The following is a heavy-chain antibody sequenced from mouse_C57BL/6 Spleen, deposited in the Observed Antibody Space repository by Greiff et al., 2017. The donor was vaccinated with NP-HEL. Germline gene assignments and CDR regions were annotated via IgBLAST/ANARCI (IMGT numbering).Heavy chain of an antibody. V-gene: IGHV1-80*01. Sequence: VQLQESGAELVKPGASVKISCKASGYAFSSYWMNWVKQRPGKGLEWIGQIYPGDGDTNYNGKFKGKATLTADKSSSTAYMQLSSLTSEDSAVYFCARSGSKPNWYFDVWGTGTTVTVSS. D-gene: IGHD2-2*01. CDR1: GYAFSSYW. CDR3: ARSGSKPNWYFDV. J-gene: IGHJ1*03. CDR2: IYPGDGDT.